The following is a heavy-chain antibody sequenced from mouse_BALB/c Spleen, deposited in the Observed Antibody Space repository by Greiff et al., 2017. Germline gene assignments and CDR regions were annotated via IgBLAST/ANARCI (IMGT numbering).Heavy chain of an antibody. V-gene: IGHV1-9*01. CDR2: ILPGSGST. J-gene: IGHJ3*01. CDR3: ARVGGNYVFAY. Sequence: QVQLKESGAELMKPGASVKISCKATGYTFSSYWIEWVKQRPGHGLEWIGEILPGSGSTNYNEKFKGKATFTADTSSNTAYMQLSSLTSEDSAVYYCARVGGNYVFAYWGQGTLVTVSA. CDR1: GYTFSSYW. D-gene: IGHD2-1*01.